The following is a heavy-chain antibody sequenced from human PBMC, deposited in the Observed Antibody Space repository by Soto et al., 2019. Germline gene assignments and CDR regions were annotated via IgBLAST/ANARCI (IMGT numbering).Heavy chain of an antibody. J-gene: IGHJ6*02. V-gene: IGHV3-30*18. CDR1: GFTFSTYG. D-gene: IGHD4-17*01. CDR2: TSYDGSNK. Sequence: QVQLVESGGGVVQPGRSLRLSCAASGFTFSTYGMHWVRQAPGKGLEWVAVTSYDGSNKYYADSVKGRFAISRDNSKNPLYLQMNSLRAEDTAVYYCAKDGDYYYYGMDVWGQGTTVTVSS. CDR3: AKDGDYYYYGMDV.